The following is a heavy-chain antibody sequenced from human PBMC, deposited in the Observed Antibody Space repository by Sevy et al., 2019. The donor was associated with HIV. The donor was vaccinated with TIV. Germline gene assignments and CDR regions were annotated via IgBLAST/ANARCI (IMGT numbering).Heavy chain of an antibody. J-gene: IGHJ4*02. CDR1: GFTFSSYA. Sequence: GGFLRLSCTASGFTFSSYAMYWVRQAPGKGLEWLAVISYDGNNKDYADSVKGRFTISRDNSKNRLYLQMNSLRAEDTAVYTSASHYDDSTGYYYPLDYWGQGTLVTVSS. V-gene: IGHV3-30*04. CDR2: ISYDGNNK. D-gene: IGHD3-22*01. CDR3: ASHYDDSTGYYYPLDY.